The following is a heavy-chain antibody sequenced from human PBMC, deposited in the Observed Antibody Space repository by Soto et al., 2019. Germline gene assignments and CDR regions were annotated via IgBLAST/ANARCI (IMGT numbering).Heavy chain of an antibody. CDR1: GYTFTSYD. CDR3: ARGGSYDFWSGYYVMGSFDP. Sequence: ASVKVSCKASGYTFTSYDINWVRQATGQGLEWMGWMNPNSGNTGYAQKFQGRVTMTRTTSISTAYMELSSLRSEETAVYYCARGGSYDFWSGYYVMGSFDPWGQGTLVTVSS. V-gene: IGHV1-8*01. D-gene: IGHD3-3*01. J-gene: IGHJ5*02. CDR2: MNPNSGNT.